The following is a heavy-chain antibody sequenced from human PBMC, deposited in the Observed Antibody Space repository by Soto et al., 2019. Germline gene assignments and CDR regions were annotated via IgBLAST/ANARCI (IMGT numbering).Heavy chain of an antibody. CDR2: ISYDGSNK. Sequence: QVQLVESGGGVVQPGRSLRLSCAASGFTFSSYAMHWVRQAPGKGLEWVAVISYDGSNKYYAVSVKGRFTISRDNSKNTLYLQMNSLRAEDTAVYYCARELGYFDYWGQGTLVTVSS. V-gene: IGHV3-30-3*01. CDR3: ARELGYFDY. CDR1: GFTFSSYA. D-gene: IGHD1-26*01. J-gene: IGHJ4*02.